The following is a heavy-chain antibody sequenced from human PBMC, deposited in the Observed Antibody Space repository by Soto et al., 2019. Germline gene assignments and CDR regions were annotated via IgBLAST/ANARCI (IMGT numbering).Heavy chain of an antibody. J-gene: IGHJ6*02. Sequence: SETLSLTCTVSGGSISSGGYYWSWIRQHPGKGLEWIGYIYYSGSTYYNPSLKSRVTISVDTSKNQFSLKLSSVTAADTAVYYCARGSGAVVTLHYYYYYGMDVWGQGTTVTVSS. CDR3: ARGSGAVVTLHYYYYYGMDV. D-gene: IGHD2-21*02. V-gene: IGHV4-31*03. CDR2: IYYSGST. CDR1: GGSISSGGYY.